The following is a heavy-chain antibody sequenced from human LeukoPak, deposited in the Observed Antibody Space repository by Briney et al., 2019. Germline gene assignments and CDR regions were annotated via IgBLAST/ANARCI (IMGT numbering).Heavy chain of an antibody. Sequence: GGSLRLSCAASGFTVNNNYMSWVRQAPGKGLEWVSVIYSGDSTYYADSVKGRFTISRDNSKNTLYLQMNSLRAEDTAVYFCARRLHGSNYGYYFGYWGQGTLVTVSS. CDR2: IYSGDST. D-gene: IGHD5-18*01. CDR3: ARRLHGSNYGYYFGY. CDR1: GFTVNNNY. J-gene: IGHJ4*02. V-gene: IGHV3-53*01.